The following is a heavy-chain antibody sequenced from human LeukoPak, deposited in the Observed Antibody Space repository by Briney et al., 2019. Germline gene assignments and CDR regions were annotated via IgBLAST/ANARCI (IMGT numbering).Heavy chain of an antibody. Sequence: PGGSLRLSCAASGFTFSSYAMHWVRQAPGKGLEWVAVISYDGSNKYYADSVKGRFTIFRDNSKNTLYLQMNSLRAEDTAVYYCAPARGYAYFDYWGQGTLVTVSS. CDR3: APARGYAYFDY. CDR1: GFTFSSYA. V-gene: IGHV3-30-3*01. CDR2: ISYDGSNK. J-gene: IGHJ4*02. D-gene: IGHD2-2*01.